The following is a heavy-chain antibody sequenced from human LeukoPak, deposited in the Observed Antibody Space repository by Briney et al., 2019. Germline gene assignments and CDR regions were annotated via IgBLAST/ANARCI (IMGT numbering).Heavy chain of an antibody. V-gene: IGHV3-66*02. CDR3: AGHVLRFLEWFSLDY. CDR1: GFTVSSNY. J-gene: IGHJ4*02. Sequence: GGSLRLSCAASGFTVSSNYMSWVRQAPGKGLEWVSVIYSGGSTYYADSVKGRFTISRDNSKNTLYLQMNSLRAEDTAVYYCAGHVLRFLEWFSLDYWGQGTLVTVSS. D-gene: IGHD3-3*01. CDR2: IYSGGST.